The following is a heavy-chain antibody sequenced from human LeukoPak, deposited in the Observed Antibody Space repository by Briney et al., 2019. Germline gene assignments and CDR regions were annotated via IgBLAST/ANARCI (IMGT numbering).Heavy chain of an antibody. J-gene: IGHJ4*02. CDR1: GFSFSNPW. V-gene: IGHV3-15*01. Sequence: GGSLRLSCAASGFSFSNPWLSWVRQAPGKGLEWVGRIKSKTDGGKADYAAPVEGRFTISRDDSKNTLYLQMNSLKTEDTAVYYCTTLYNPDYWGQGTLVTVSS. CDR2: IKSKTDGGKA. D-gene: IGHD1-1*01. CDR3: TTLYNPDY.